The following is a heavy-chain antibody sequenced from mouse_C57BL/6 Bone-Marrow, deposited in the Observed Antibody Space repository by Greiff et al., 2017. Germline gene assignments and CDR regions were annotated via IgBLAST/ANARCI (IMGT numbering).Heavy chain of an antibody. V-gene: IGHV2-9*01. Sequence: VNLVEPGPGLVAPSQCLSITCTVSGFSLTSYGVDWVRQPPGQGLEWLGVIWGGGSTNYNSALMSRLSISKDNSKSQVFLKMNSLQTDDTAMYYCAKHEDYGSSYVAWFAYWGQGTLVTVSA. CDR2: IWGGGST. D-gene: IGHD1-1*01. CDR1: GFSLTSYG. J-gene: IGHJ3*01. CDR3: AKHEDYGSSYVAWFAY.